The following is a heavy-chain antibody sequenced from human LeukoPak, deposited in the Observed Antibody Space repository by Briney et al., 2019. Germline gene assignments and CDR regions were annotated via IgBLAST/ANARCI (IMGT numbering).Heavy chain of an antibody. CDR3: ARDSKYYYDTSRWRPPVDY. CDR2: ISAYNGDT. V-gene: IGHV1-18*01. D-gene: IGHD3-22*01. Sequence: ASVKVSCKASGGTFSSYAISWVRQAPGQGLEWMGWISAYNGDTNYAQKLQGRITMTTDTSTTTAYMELRSLRSDDTAVYYCARDSKYYYDTSRWRPPVDYCGQGTLVTVSS. J-gene: IGHJ4*02. CDR1: GGTFSSYA.